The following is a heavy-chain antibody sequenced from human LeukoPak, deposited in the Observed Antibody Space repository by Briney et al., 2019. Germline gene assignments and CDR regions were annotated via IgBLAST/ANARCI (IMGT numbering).Heavy chain of an antibody. Sequence: GGSLRLSCAASGFTFNTYNMNWVRQAPGKGLEWVSYISSSGSAIYYADSVKGQFTISRDNAKNSLYLQMSSLRAEDTAVYYCARVHYYDSSGFDYWGQGTLVTVSS. J-gene: IGHJ4*02. CDR2: ISSSGSAI. D-gene: IGHD3-22*01. V-gene: IGHV3-48*04. CDR1: GFTFNTYN. CDR3: ARVHYYDSSGFDY.